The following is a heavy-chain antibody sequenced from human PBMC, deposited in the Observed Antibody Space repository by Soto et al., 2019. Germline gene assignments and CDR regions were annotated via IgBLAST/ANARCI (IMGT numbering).Heavy chain of an antibody. CDR2: IYYSGSV. CDR3: VSYDRQSGRYSLDY. V-gene: IGHV4-4*02. Sequence: PSETLSLTCAVSSDSISRSHWLTWVRQSPGKGLEWLGDIYYSGSVYYNPSLRSRISISMDKSNNQFSLNLSSITAADTAVYYCVSYDRQSGRYSLDYWGQGTQVTAPQ. CDR1: SDSISRSHW. D-gene: IGHD3-10*01. J-gene: IGHJ4*02.